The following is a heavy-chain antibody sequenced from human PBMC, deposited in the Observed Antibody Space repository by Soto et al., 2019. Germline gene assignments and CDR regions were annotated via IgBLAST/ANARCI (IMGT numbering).Heavy chain of an antibody. CDR2: ISPDTGNT. CDR1: GYSFTIYG. CDR3: AREGTIRTDAFDI. V-gene: IGHV1-18*01. D-gene: IGHD2-2*02. Sequence: ASVKVSCKASGYSFTIYGISWVRQAPGQGLEWMGWISPDTGNTNYAQKVQHRVTMTTDTPTTTAYMGLRNLTSDDTALYFCAREGTIRTDAFDIWGRGTMVTVSS. J-gene: IGHJ3*02.